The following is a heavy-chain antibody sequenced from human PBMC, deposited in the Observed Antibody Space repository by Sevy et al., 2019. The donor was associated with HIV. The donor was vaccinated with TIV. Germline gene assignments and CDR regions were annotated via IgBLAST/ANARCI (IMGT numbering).Heavy chain of an antibody. CDR2: TYYRSEWYN. V-gene: IGHV6-1*01. D-gene: IGHD2-2*01. CDR1: GDSVSSNSAA. J-gene: IGHJ4*02. Sequence: KQSQTLSLTCAISGDSVSSNSAAWNWIRQSPSRGLEWLGRTYYRSEWYNDYAVSVKSRITINPDTSKNQFSLQLNSVTPEDTAVYYCARNPPYCSSTSCHFDYWGQGTLVTVSS. CDR3: ARNPPYCSSTSCHFDY.